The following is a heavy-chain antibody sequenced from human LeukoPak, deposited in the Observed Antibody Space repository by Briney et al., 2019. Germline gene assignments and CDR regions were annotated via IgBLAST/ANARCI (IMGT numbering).Heavy chain of an antibody. J-gene: IGHJ6*02. D-gene: IGHD2-21*02. Sequence: GGSLRLSCAASGFTFISYWMHWVRQAPGKGLVWVSRINSDGSTTSYADSVKGRFTISRDNAKNTLYLQMNSLRAEDTAVYFCARLYCGADCYRSYYYYGMDVWGQGTTVTVS. V-gene: IGHV3-74*01. CDR3: ARLYCGADCYRSYYYYGMDV. CDR2: INSDGSTT. CDR1: GFTFISYW.